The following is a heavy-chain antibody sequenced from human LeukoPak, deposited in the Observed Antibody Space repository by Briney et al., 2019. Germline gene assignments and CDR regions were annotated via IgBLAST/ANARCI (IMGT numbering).Heavy chain of an antibody. CDR1: GFTFSDYY. D-gene: IGHD2-2*01. Sequence: PGGSLRLSCAPSGFTFSDYYMIWIRHAPGRGLEWVSYISSSSSYTNYADSVKGRFTIYRDNAQNSLYLQMNSLRAEDTAVYYCARSGSIAVVVLAATLVDYWGQGTLVTVSS. J-gene: IGHJ4*02. CDR2: ISSSSSYT. V-gene: IGHV3-11*03. CDR3: ARSGSIAVVVLAATLVDY.